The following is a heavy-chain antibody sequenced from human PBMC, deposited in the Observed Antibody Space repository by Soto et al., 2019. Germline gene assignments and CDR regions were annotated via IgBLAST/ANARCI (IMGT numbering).Heavy chain of an antibody. CDR2: ISSSSSYI. J-gene: IGHJ1*01. CDR1: GFTFSSYS. Sequence: LRLSCAASGFTFSSYSMNWVRQAPGKGLEWVSSISSSSSYIYSADSVKGRFTISRDNAKNSLYLQMNSLRAEDTAIYYCARRDPGAYFQHWGQGTLVTVSS. V-gene: IGHV3-21*01. D-gene: IGHD1-26*01. CDR3: ARRDPGAYFQH.